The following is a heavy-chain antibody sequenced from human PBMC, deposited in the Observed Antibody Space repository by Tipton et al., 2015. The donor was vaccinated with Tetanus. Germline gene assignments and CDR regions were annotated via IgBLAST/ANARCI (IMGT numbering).Heavy chain of an antibody. Sequence: GSLRLSCAASGFTFSAYWMHWVHQAPGKGLVWVSRMNSDGSYIAYADSVKGRFTISRDHAKNTVYLQMNSLRAEDTAVYFCARRSLTNYGLDVWGQGTPVTVSS. V-gene: IGHV3-74*01. J-gene: IGHJ6*02. CDR1: GFTFSAYW. CDR2: MNSDGSYI. CDR3: ARRSLTNYGLDV. D-gene: IGHD1-1*01.